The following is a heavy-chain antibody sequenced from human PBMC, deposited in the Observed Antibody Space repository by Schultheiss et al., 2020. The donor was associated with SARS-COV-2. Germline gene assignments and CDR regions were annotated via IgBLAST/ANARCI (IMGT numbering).Heavy chain of an antibody. CDR3: ASPRPEVGARYYYYYYGMDV. V-gene: IGHV1-46*03. CDR1: GDMFSDYY. J-gene: IGHJ6*02. D-gene: IGHD1-26*01. CDR2: INPSGGST. Sequence: ASVKVSCKASGDMFSDYYMHWVRQAPGQGLEWMGIINPSGGSTSYAQKFQGRVTMTRDTSTSTVYMELSSLRSEDTAVYYCASPRPEVGARYYYYYYGMDVWGQGTTVTVSS.